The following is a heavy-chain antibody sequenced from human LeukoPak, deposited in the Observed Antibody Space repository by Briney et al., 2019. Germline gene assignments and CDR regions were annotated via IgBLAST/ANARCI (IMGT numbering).Heavy chain of an antibody. D-gene: IGHD6-13*01. CDR1: GFTFSNYW. V-gene: IGHV3-74*01. CDR3: ARDLSIAVAAGTTYDF. CDR2: INSDGSST. Sequence: GGSLRLSCAASGFTFSNYWIHWVRQAPGKGLVWVSRINSDGSSTIHADSVKGRFTISRDNAKNTLYLQMNSLRAEDTAVYYCARDLSIAVAAGTTYDFWGQGTQVTVSS. J-gene: IGHJ4*02.